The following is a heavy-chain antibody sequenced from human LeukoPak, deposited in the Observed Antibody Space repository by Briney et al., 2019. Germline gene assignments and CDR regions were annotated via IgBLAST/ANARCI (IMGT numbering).Heavy chain of an antibody. V-gene: IGHV4-30-4*08. CDR2: IYYSGST. Sequence: SQTLSLTCAVSGGSISSGGYSWSWIRQPPGKGLEWIGYIYYSGSTYYNPSLKSRVTISVDTSKNQFSLKLSSVTAADTAVYYCARDHGPPYYGMDVWGQGTTVTVSS. CDR1: GGSISSGGYS. J-gene: IGHJ6*02. CDR3: ARDHGPPYYGMDV.